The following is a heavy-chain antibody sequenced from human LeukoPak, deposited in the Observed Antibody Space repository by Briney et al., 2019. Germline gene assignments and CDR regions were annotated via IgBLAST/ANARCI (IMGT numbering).Heavy chain of an antibody. V-gene: IGHV3-53*01. CDR2: IYSGGDT. J-gene: IGHJ4*02. CDR1: GFTVSGNY. CDR3: AGEGGGDYGDYLRY. D-gene: IGHD4-17*01. Sequence: PGGSLRLSCAASGFTVSGNYMSWVRQAPGKGLEWVSVIYSGGDTYSADSVKGRFTISRDNSKNTVYLQMNSLRAEDTAVYYCAGEGGGDYGDYLRYWGQGTLVTVSS.